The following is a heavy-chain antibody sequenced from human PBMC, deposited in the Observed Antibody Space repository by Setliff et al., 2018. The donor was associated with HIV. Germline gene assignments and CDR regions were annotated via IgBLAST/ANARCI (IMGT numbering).Heavy chain of an antibody. Sequence: SETLSLTCAVSGYSIRSGYYWGWIRQSPGKGLEWIGHVYTTGGTNYNPSLESRLTISVDTSKSQFSLKLSSVTAADTAVYYSAPATTLLSPRAWGQGTLVTVSS. CDR1: GYSIRSGYY. V-gene: IGHV4-38-2*01. J-gene: IGHJ5*02. CDR2: VYTTGGT. D-gene: IGHD3-10*01. CDR3: APATTLLSPRA.